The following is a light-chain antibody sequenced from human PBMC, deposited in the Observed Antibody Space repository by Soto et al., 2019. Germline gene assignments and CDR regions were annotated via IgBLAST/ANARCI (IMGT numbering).Light chain of an antibody. Sequence: DVQMTQYPSTLSASVGDRVTITCRASQSISSWLAWYQQIPGKAPKLLVYKASNLESGTPSRVSGSGSGTEFSLSISSRQPDYFATYDFQQYRSYPWTFGQGTRGDIK. V-gene: IGKV1-5*03. CDR2: KAS. CDR1: QSISSW. CDR3: QQYRSYPWT. J-gene: IGKJ1*01.